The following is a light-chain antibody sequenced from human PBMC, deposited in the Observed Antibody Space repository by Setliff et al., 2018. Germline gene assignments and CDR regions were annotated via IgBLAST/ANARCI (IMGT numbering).Light chain of an antibody. CDR2: EVN. V-gene: IGLV2-23*02. CDR1: SSDIGSYHL. CDR3: CSYVTGGTLA. J-gene: IGLJ2*01. Sequence: QSALTQPASVSGSPGQSITISCAGTSSDIGSYHLVSWYQQHPGKVPKLIIYEVNKRPSGVSNRFSGSKSGNTASLTISGLQAEDEGDYYCCSYVTGGTLAVGGGTK.